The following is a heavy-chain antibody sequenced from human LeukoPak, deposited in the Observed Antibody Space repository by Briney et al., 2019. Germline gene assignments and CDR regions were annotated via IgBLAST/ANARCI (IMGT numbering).Heavy chain of an antibody. CDR3: ARLSWINYYDSSGYYVPNWFDP. Sequence: PSQTLSLTCTVSGGSISSGGYYWSWIRQHPGKGLEWIGYIYYSGSTNYNPSLKSRVTISVDTSKNQFSLKLSSVTAADTAVYYCARLSWINYYDSSGYYVPNWFDPWGQGTLVTVSS. D-gene: IGHD3-22*01. CDR1: GGSISSGGYY. V-gene: IGHV4-61*08. CDR2: IYYSGST. J-gene: IGHJ5*02.